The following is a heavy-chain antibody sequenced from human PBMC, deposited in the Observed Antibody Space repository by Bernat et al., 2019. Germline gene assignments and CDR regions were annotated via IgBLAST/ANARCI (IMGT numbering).Heavy chain of an antibody. J-gene: IGHJ4*02. CDR3: ASYDNGDYVFDY. V-gene: IGHV4-59*11. D-gene: IGHD3-16*01. CDR1: GGSLISHH. CDR2: VYYSGTY. Sequence: QVQLQESGPGLVKPSETLSLTCAVSGGSLISHHWSWIRQPPGKGLEWIGYVYYSGTYSYAPSLKSRVTMSVDMSKNHFSLKLSSATAADTAVYYCASYDNGDYVFDYWGQGILVTVSS.